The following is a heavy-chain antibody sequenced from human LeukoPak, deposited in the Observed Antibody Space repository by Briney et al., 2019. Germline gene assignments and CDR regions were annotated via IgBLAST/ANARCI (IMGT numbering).Heavy chain of an antibody. V-gene: IGHV3-74*01. Sequence: PGGSLRLSCAASGFTFSSYWMHWVRQAPGKGLVWVSRINSDGSSTSYADSVKGRLTISRDNAKNTLYLQMNSLRAEDTAVYYCARDLSLQGGSYSFDYWGQGTLVTVSS. D-gene: IGHD1-26*01. CDR3: ARDLSLQGGSYSFDY. CDR1: GFTFSSYW. CDR2: INSDGSST. J-gene: IGHJ4*02.